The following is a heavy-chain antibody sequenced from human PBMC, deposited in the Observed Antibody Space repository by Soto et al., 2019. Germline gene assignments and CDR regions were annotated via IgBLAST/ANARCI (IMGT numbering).Heavy chain of an antibody. D-gene: IGHD3-22*01. CDR3: ASRNYFDNRGYYEYYFDY. Sequence: GGSLRLSCAASGFTVSDNYMSWVRQAPGKGLEWVSVMYRGGTTHYADSVKGRFIISRDNSMNTLYLQMNSLRAEDTAVYYCASRNYFDNRGYYEYYFDYWGQGTLVTVSS. V-gene: IGHV3-66*01. J-gene: IGHJ4*02. CDR2: MYRGGTT. CDR1: GFTVSDNY.